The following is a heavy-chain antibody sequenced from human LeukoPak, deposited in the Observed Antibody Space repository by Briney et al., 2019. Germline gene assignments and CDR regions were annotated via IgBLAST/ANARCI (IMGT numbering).Heavy chain of an antibody. CDR1: GGSFSDYY. CDR2: ISHSGST. V-gene: IGHV4-34*01. Sequence: SETLSLTCAFYGGSFSDYYWNWIRQSPGKGLEWIGEISHSGSTTYNPSLKSRVTISLDTSKSQFSLKLRSVTAADTAVYYCAREGFLEWLFHWFDPWGQGTLVTVSS. J-gene: IGHJ5*02. D-gene: IGHD3-3*01. CDR3: AREGFLEWLFHWFDP.